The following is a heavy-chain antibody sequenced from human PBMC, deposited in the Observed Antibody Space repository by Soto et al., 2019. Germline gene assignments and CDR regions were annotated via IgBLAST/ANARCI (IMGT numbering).Heavy chain of an antibody. Sequence: QVQLVQSGAEVRKPGSSVQVPCKASGGTFYTYTFSWVRQAPGQGLEWMGSITPIYPTTNYAEKFQGRLTVTADGSTNTAYMELNSLTSDDTAVYYCARIPRYSFPTSDDLDSWGQGTLVTVSS. V-gene: IGHV1-69*15. J-gene: IGHJ4*02. CDR1: GGTFYTYT. D-gene: IGHD5-18*01. CDR3: ARIPRYSFPTSDDLDS. CDR2: ITPIYPTT.